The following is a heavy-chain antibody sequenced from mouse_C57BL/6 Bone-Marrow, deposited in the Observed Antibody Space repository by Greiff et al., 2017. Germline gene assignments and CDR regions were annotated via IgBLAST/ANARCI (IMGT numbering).Heavy chain of an antibody. V-gene: IGHV5-17*01. J-gene: IGHJ4*01. CDR3: ARGRYYYGSSYNYAMDY. Sequence: EVQLVESGGGLVKPGGSLKLSCAASGFTFSDYGMHWVRQAPEKGLEWVAYISSGSSTIYYADTVKGRFTISRDNAKNTLFLQMTSLRSEDTAMYYCARGRYYYGSSYNYAMDYWGQGTSVTVSS. CDR2: ISSGSSTI. CDR1: GFTFSDYG. D-gene: IGHD1-1*01.